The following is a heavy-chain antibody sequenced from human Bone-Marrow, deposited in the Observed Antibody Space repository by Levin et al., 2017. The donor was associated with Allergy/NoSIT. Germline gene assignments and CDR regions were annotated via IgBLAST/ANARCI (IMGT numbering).Heavy chain of an antibody. CDR1: GFTFSNSA. CDR2: ISHDGSSE. V-gene: IGHV3-30*18. J-gene: IGHJ4*02. D-gene: IGHD1-14*01. CDR3: AKVLVGITNYLDY. Sequence: GESLKISCAASGFTFSNSAMHWVRQAPGKGLEWVAFISHDGSSEDYADSVKGRFTISRDNPKRTMYLQMDSLRSDDTAVYYCAKVLVGITNYLDYWGPGTLVIVSS.